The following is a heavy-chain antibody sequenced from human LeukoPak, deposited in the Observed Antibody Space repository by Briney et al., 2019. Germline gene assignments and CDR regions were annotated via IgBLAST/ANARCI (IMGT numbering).Heavy chain of an antibody. CDR2: IYTSGST. CDR1: GGSISSYC. CDR3: ASTYSSNGMDV. D-gene: IGHD6-13*01. V-gene: IGHV4-4*07. J-gene: IGHJ6*02. Sequence: PSETLSLTCTVSGGSISSYCWSWIRQPAGKGLEWIGRIYTSGSTNYNPSLKSRVTMSVDTSRNQFSLKLSSVTAADTAVYYCASTYSSNGMDVWGQGTTVTVSS.